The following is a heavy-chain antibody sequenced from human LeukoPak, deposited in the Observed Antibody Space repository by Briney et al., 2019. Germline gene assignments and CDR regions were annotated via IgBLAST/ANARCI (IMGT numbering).Heavy chain of an antibody. CDR3: AKDEGYYDSSGPDY. CDR2: ISGSGGST. CDR1: GFTFSSYA. D-gene: IGHD3-22*01. J-gene: IGHJ4*02. V-gene: IGHV3-23*01. Sequence: GGSLRLSCAASGFTFSSYAMSWVRQAPGKGLQWVSAISGSGGSTYYADSVRGRFTISRDNSKNTPYLQMNSLRAEDTAVYYCAKDEGYYDSSGPDYWGQGTLVTVSS.